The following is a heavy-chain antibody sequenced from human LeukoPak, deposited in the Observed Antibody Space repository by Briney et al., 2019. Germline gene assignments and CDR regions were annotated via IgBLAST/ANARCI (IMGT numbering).Heavy chain of an antibody. Sequence: PGGSLRLSCAASGFTFSSYAMGWVRQAPGKGLEWVSAITASGDNTYYADSVKGRLTISRDNSKNTLYLQMNSLRAEDTAVYYCAKGNGYSYGRYYFDYWGQGTPVTVSS. D-gene: IGHD5-18*01. CDR3: AKGNGYSYGRYYFDY. J-gene: IGHJ4*02. CDR2: ITASGDNT. V-gene: IGHV3-23*01. CDR1: GFTFSSYA.